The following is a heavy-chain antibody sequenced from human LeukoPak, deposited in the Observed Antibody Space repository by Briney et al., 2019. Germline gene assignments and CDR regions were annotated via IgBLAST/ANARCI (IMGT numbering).Heavy chain of an antibody. J-gene: IGHJ4*02. CDR3: AKDIAARPSHFDY. V-gene: IGHV3-9*03. CDR2: ISWNSGSI. Sequence: PGGSLRLSCAASGFTFDDYAMHWVRQAPGKGLEWVSGISWNSGSIGYADSVKGRFTISRDNAKNSLYLQMNGLRAEDMALYYCAKDIAARPSHFDYWGQGTLVTVSS. CDR1: GFTFDDYA. D-gene: IGHD6-6*01.